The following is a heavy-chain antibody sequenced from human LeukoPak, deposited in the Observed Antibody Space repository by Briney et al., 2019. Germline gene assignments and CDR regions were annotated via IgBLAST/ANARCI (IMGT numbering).Heavy chain of an antibody. CDR2: IIPKYSAS. CDR1: GGSFGDWP. J-gene: IGHJ3*01. V-gene: IGHV1-69*13. Sequence: ASVKVSCKASGGSFGDWPINWVRQAPGQGLEWLGGIIPKYSASSYAQAFQGRVTITADESTNTVYMEMSGLRPDDTAVYYCVRPDRIFGVPAAFDAWGQGTLVAVSS. CDR3: VRPDRIFGVPAAFDA. D-gene: IGHD3-3*02.